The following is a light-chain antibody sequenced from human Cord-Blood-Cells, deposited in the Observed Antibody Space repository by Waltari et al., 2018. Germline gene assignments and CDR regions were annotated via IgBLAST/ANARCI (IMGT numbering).Light chain of an antibody. J-gene: IGLJ2*01. V-gene: IGLV2-14*01. CDR2: DVS. CDR3: SSYTSSSTVV. CDR1: SSDAGGYNY. Sequence: QSALTQPASVSGSPGQSITISCTGTSSDAGGYNYVSWYQQHPGNAPKLMIYDVSNRPSGVCNRFSCSKSGNTASLTISGLQAEDEADYYCSSYTSSSTVVFGGGTKLTVL.